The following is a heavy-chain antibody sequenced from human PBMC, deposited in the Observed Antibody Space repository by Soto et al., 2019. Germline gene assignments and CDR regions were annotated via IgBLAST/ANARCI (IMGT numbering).Heavy chain of an antibody. CDR1: GFTFNAYV. CDR2: ISYDGSSK. J-gene: IGHJ4*02. Sequence: GGSLRLSCAASGFTFNAYVVHWVRQPPGKGLEWVATISYDGSSKYYADSVKGRFTISRDNSKNTLYLQMNTLRSEDTAVYYCVTTVIAFFDYWGQGTQVTVSS. D-gene: IGHD2-21*01. CDR3: VTTVIAFFDY. V-gene: IGHV3-30*04.